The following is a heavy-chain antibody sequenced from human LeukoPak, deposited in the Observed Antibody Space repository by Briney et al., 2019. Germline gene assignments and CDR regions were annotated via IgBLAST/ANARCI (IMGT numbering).Heavy chain of an antibody. D-gene: IGHD1-26*01. J-gene: IGHJ4*02. CDR1: GFTFSNYE. CDR3: ARDQRGSYYGFFDY. Sequence: GGSLRLSCTTSGFTFSNYEMNWVRQAPGKGLEWVSYISSSGSTTHYADSVKGRFTFSRDNAKNSLYLQMNSLRAEDTAVYYCARDQRGSYYGFFDYWGQGTLVTVSS. V-gene: IGHV3-48*03. CDR2: ISSSGSTT.